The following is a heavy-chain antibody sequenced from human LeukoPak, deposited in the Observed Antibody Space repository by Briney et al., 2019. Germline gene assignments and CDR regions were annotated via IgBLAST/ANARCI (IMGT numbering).Heavy chain of an antibody. CDR1: GYTFTSYD. Sequence: ASVKVSCKASGYTFTSYDISWVRQAPGQGLEWMGWISAYNGNTNYAQKLQGRVTMTTDTSTSTAYMELRSLRSDDTAVYYCARHLADYSDSGGYPLDPWGQGTLVTVSS. CDR2: ISAYNGNT. J-gene: IGHJ5*02. CDR3: ARHLADYSDSGGYPLDP. V-gene: IGHV1-18*01. D-gene: IGHD3-22*01.